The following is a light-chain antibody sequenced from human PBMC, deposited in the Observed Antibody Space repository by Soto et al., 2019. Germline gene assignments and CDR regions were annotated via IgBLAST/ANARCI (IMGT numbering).Light chain of an antibody. CDR1: SGHSSYI. Sequence: QLVLTQSSSASASLGSSVKLTCTLSSGHSSYIIAWHQQQPGKAPRYLMKLEGSGSYNKGSGVPDRFSGSSSGADRHLTISNLQFEDEADYYCETWDSNTRVFGTGTKLTVL. V-gene: IGLV4-60*02. J-gene: IGLJ1*01. CDR2: LEGSGSY. CDR3: ETWDSNTRV.